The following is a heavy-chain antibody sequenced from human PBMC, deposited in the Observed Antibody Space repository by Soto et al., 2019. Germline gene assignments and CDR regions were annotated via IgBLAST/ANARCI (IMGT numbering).Heavy chain of an antibody. J-gene: IGHJ5*02. Sequence: PSETLSLTCAVYGGSFSGYYWSWIRQPPGKGLEWIGEINHSGSTNYNPSLKSRVTISVDTSKNQFSLKLSSVTAADTAVYYCASRVEQQLVPGNWFDPWGQGTLVTVSS. CDR2: INHSGST. CDR1: GGSFSGYY. D-gene: IGHD6-13*01. V-gene: IGHV4-34*01. CDR3: ASRVEQQLVPGNWFDP.